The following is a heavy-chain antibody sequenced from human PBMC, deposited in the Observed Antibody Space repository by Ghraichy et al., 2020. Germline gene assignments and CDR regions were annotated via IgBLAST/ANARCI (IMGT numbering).Heavy chain of an antibody. CDR2: IYYSGST. CDR3: ASLLGGATGPIQH. V-gene: IGHV4-59*01. Sequence: SETLSLTCTVSGGSISSYYWSWIRQPPGKGLEWIGYIYYSGSTNYNPSLKSRVTISVDTSKNQFSLKLSSVTAADTAVYYCASLLGGATGPIQHWGQGTLVTVSS. D-gene: IGHD5-12*01. J-gene: IGHJ1*01. CDR1: GGSISSYY.